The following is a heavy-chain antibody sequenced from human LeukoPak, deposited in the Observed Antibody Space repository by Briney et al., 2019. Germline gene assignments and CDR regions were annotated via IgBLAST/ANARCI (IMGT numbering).Heavy chain of an antibody. CDR2: IIPILVMA. CDR3: ARAAGIATAQTPYGMDV. CDR1: GGTFSRYT. Sequence: ASVKVCCQASGGTFSRYTISWVGQAAGRGLEWMGRIIPILVMASYAQTFERRVTITAGKSTRTAYMEMSSLRPEDTAVDYCARAAGIATAQTPYGMDVWGQGTTVTVSS. D-gene: IGHD6-25*01. V-gene: IGHV1-69*02. J-gene: IGHJ6*02.